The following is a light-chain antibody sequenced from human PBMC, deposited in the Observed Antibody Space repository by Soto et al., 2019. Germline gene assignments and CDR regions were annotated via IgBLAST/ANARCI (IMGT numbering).Light chain of an antibody. CDR3: ATWDDNLNGPV. V-gene: IGLV1-44*01. CDR1: SSNIGSSP. J-gene: IGLJ3*02. Sequence: QSVLTQPPSASGTPGQRVTISCSGSSSNIGSSPVNWYQQLPGMAPRLLIYGNNQRPSGVPDRFSGSKSGTSASLAIGGMQSEEEAEYYCATWDDNLNGPVFGGGTKVTVL. CDR2: GNN.